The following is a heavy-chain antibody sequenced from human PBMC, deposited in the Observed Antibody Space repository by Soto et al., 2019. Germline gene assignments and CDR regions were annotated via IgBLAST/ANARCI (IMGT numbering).Heavy chain of an antibody. Sequence: GGSLRLSCAASGFTFSSYAMSWVRQAPGKGLEWVSAISGSGGSTYYADSVKGRFTISRDNSKNTLYLQMNSLRAEDTAVYYCAKGERIAVAGIYFDYWGQGTLLTVSS. V-gene: IGHV3-23*01. J-gene: IGHJ4*02. CDR1: GFTFSSYA. D-gene: IGHD6-19*01. CDR3: AKGERIAVAGIYFDY. CDR2: ISGSGGST.